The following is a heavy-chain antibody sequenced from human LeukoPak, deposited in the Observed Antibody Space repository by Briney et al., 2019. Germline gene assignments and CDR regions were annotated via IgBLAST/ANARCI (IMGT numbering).Heavy chain of an antibody. V-gene: IGHV1-8*02. J-gene: IGHJ6*02. Sequence: GASVKVSCKASGYTFTSYYMHWVRQAPGQGLEWMGWMNPNSGNTGYAQKFQGRVTMTRNTSISTAYMELSSLRSEDTAVYYCARLSYGDIYYYYGMDVWGQGTTVTVSS. D-gene: IGHD4-17*01. CDR3: ARLSYGDIYYYYGMDV. CDR2: MNPNSGNT. CDR1: GYTFTSYY.